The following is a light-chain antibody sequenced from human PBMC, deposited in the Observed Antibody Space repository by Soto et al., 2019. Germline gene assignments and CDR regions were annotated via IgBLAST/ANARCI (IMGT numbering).Light chain of an antibody. J-gene: IGKJ5*01. CDR1: QSVNSK. CDR2: DAS. CDR3: QQYNNWPPIT. V-gene: IGKV3D-15*01. Sequence: EIVMTQSPATLSVSPGETATLSCRASQSVNSKLAWYQQKPGQAPRLLVYDASTRDTGIPARFSGSGSGTEFTLTISSLESEDFALYVCQQYNNWPPITFGQGTRLEIK.